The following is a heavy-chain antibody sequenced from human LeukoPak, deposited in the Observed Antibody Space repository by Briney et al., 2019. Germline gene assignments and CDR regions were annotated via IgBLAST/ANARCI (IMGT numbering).Heavy chain of an antibody. V-gene: IGHV3-15*07. D-gene: IGHD3-9*01. CDR2: IKSKTDGGTT. CDR3: TTPYPYYDILTGYRPFDY. Sequence: PGGSLRLSCAASGFTFSNAWMNWVRQAPGKGLEWVGRIKSKTDGGTTDYAAPVKGRFTFSRDDSKNTLYLQMNSLKPEDTAVYYCTTPYPYYDILTGYRPFDYWGQGTLVTVSS. J-gene: IGHJ4*02. CDR1: GFTFSNAW.